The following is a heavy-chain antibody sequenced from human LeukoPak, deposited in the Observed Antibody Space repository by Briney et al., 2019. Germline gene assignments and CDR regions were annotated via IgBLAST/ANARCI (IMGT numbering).Heavy chain of an antibody. CDR1: GASITTYY. CDR2: ISFGGST. J-gene: IGHJ6*02. V-gene: IGHV4-59*01. Sequence: SETLSLTCRVSGASITTYYWSWVRQPPGGGLEWIGKISFGGSTDYNPSIKGRVTISLDKSQNQISLRLTSVSAADTAVYYCARDQTGIPPDYCYGLDAWGQGTTVTVSS. CDR3: ARDQTGIPPDYCYGLDA.